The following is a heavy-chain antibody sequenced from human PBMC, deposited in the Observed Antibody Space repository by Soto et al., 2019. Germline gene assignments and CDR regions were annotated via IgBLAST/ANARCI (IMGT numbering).Heavy chain of an antibody. D-gene: IGHD3-10*01. CDR3: AREGRFDSGTYPWFDP. J-gene: IGHJ5*02. Sequence: GGSLRLSCAASGFTFSSYAMHWARQTPGKGLEWVAVIWYDGSNRYYTDSVKGRFTISRDNSKNTLFLQMSSLRVEDTAVYYCAREGRFDSGTYPWFDPWGQGTLVTVSS. V-gene: IGHV3-33*01. CDR2: IWYDGSNR. CDR1: GFTFSSYA.